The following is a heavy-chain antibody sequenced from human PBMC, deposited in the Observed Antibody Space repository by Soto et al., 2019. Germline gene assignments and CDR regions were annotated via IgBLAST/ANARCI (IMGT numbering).Heavy chain of an antibody. CDR2: IYYSGST. CDR1: GGSISSSSYY. D-gene: IGHD1-20*01. CDR3: ARLSGGMGYYYYMDV. V-gene: IGHV4-39*01. Sequence: SETLSLTCTVSGGSISSSSYYWGWIRQPPGKGLEWIGSIYYSGSTYYNPSLKSRVTISVDTSKNQFSLKLSSVTAADTAVYYCARLSGGMGYYYYMDVWGKGTTVTVSS. J-gene: IGHJ6*03.